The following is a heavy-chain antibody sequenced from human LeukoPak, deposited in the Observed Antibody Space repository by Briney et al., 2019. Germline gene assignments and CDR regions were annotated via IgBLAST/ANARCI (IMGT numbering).Heavy chain of an antibody. V-gene: IGHV3-53*05. J-gene: IGHJ4*02. CDR2: IYRDDTT. D-gene: IGHD3-22*01. CDR1: GFTVNTNY. Sequence: GGSLRLSCAASGFTVNTNYMSWVRQAPGKGLEWVSVIYRDDTTYYADSVKGRFTISRDNSKNTLYLQMSSLRAEDTAVYYCATAAYDSGSYIVNHDYWGQETLVTVSS. CDR3: ATAAYDSGSYIVNHDY.